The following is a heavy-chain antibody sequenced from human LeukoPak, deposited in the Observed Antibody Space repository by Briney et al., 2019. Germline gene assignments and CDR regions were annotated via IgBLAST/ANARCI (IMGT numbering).Heavy chain of an antibody. CDR3: AELGITMIGGV. CDR1: GFTFSSYW. D-gene: IGHD3-10*02. CDR2: INSDGSST. J-gene: IGHJ6*04. Sequence: GGSLRLSCAASGFTFSSYWMHWVRQAPGKGLVWVSRINSDGSSTYYADSVKGRFTISRDNAKNSLYLQMNSLRAEDTAVYYCAELGITMIGGVWGKGTTVTISS. V-gene: IGHV3-74*01.